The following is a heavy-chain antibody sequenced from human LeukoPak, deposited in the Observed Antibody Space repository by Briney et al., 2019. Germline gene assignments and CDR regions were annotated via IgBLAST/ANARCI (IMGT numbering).Heavy chain of an antibody. J-gene: IGHJ1*01. CDR2: IKSDGGT. Sequence: GGSLRLSCAASGFTFSTYWMHWVRQAPGKGLVWVSRIKSDGGTNYADSVKGRFTISRDNANNTLSLQMNSLRPEDTGVYCCARAPSEIGGYYPEYFRHWGQGTLVTVSS. CDR1: GFTFSTYW. V-gene: IGHV3-74*01. D-gene: IGHD3-22*01. CDR3: ARAPSEIGGYYPEYFRH.